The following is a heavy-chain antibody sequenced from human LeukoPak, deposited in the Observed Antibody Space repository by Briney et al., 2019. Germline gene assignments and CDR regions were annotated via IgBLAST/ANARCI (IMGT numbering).Heavy chain of an antibody. J-gene: IGHJ4*02. D-gene: IGHD3-9*01. Sequence: PRGSLRLSCAASGFTFSNYEMNWVRQAPGKRLGWVSYISSSGGTIYYADFVKGRFSVSRDNAKNSLFLQMNSLRAEDTAVYYCAKYYDILTGYYSVRYFDSWGQGTLVTVSS. CDR1: GFTFSNYE. CDR2: ISSSGGTI. V-gene: IGHV3-48*03. CDR3: AKYYDILTGYYSVRYFDS.